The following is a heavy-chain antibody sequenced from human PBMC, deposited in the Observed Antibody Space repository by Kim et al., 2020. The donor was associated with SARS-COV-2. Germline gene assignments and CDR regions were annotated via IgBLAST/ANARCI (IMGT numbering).Heavy chain of an antibody. J-gene: IGHJ4*02. Sequence: YSPSFQGQVTISADKSISTAYLQWSSLKASDTAMYYCARAGRALVISPGYWGQGTLVTVSS. D-gene: IGHD2-21*01. V-gene: IGHV5-51*01. CDR3: ARAGRALVISPGY.